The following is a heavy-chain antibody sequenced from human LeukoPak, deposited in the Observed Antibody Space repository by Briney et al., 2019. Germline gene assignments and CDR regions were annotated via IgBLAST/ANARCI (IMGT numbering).Heavy chain of an antibody. CDR3: ARRLRTYFDY. CDR2: IFTGST. CDR1: GGYIGAYY. J-gene: IGHJ4*02. Sequence: SETLSLTCAVSGGYIGAYYWNWIRQPPGKGLEWIGYIFTGSTTYNPSLKSRVTISVDTSKNQFSLKLSSVTAADTAVYYCARRLRTYFDYWGQGSLVTVSS. V-gene: IGHV4-4*09.